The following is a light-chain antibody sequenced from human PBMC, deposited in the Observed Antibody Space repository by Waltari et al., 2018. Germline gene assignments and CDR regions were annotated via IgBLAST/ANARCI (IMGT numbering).Light chain of an antibody. J-gene: IGLJ1*01. CDR2: DVT. CDR1: SSDIGGYDY. V-gene: IGLV2-11*01. CDR3: CSYAGGSYV. Sequence: QSALPQPRSVSGSPGPSVTIPCPGTSSDIGGYDYVSWYQQHPGKAPKLFIYDVTKRPSGVPDRFSGSRSGTTASLTISGLQPEDEADYYCCSYAGGSYVFGTGTKVTVL.